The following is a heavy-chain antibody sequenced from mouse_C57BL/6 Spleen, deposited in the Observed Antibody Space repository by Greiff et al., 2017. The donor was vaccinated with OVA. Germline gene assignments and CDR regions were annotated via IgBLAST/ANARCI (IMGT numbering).Heavy chain of an antibody. V-gene: IGHV1-15*01. CDR2: IDPETGGT. D-gene: IGHD1-1*01. Sequence: QVQLKQSGAELVRPGASVTLSCKASGYTFTDYEMHWVKQTPVHGLEWIGAIDPETGGTAYNQKFKGKAILTADKSSSTAYMELRSLTSEDSAVYYCTRIPFPTTVSSGGYFDVWGTGTTVTVSS. CDR1: GYTFTDYE. CDR3: TRIPFPTTVSSGGYFDV. J-gene: IGHJ1*03.